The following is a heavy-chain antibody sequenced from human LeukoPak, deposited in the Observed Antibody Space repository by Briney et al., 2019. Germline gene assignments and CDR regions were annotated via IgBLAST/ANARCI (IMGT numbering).Heavy chain of an antibody. CDR3: ARVANRRGYYDILTGYRDDAFDI. CDR1: GGSISSYY. V-gene: IGHV4-4*07. CDR2: IYTSGST. D-gene: IGHD3-9*01. J-gene: IGHJ3*02. Sequence: SETLSLTCTVSGGSISSYYWSWIRQPAGKGLEWIGRIYTSGSTNYNPSLKSRVTMSVDTSKNQFSLKLSSVTAADTAVYYCARVANRRGYYDILTGYRDDAFDIWGQGTMVTVSS.